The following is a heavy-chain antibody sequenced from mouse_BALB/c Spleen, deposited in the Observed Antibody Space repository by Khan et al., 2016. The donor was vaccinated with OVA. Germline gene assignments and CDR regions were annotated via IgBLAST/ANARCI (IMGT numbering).Heavy chain of an antibody. CDR3: ARRGNDYGWEAVFAY. J-gene: IGHJ3*01. Sequence: VQLKQSGPGLVQPSQSLSITCTVSGFSLTNYCVHWVRQSPGKGLEWLGVIWSAGSTDYNAAFISRLTIRKENSRSQVFCKMNSLQPNDTAIYYCARRGNDYGWEAVFAYWGQGTLVTVSA. D-gene: IGHD2-4*01. CDR2: IWSAGST. CDR1: GFSLTNYC. V-gene: IGHV2-2*02.